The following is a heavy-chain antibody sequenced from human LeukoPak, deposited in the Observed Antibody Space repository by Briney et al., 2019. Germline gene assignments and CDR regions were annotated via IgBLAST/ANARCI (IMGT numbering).Heavy chain of an antibody. CDR3: ARGLDTTMGRDY. CDR2: IYRGGGK. J-gene: IGHJ4*02. Sequence: PGGSLRLSCAASGFTVSSNYMSWVRQAPGKGLEWVSVIYRGGGKYYADSVKGRFTISRDNSKNTLYLQMNSLRAEDTAVYYCARGLDTTMGRDYWGQGTLVTVSS. D-gene: IGHD5-18*01. V-gene: IGHV3-66*01. CDR1: GFTVSSNY.